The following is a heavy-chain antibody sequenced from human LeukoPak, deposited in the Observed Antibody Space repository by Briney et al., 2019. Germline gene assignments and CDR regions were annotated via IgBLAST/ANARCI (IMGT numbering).Heavy chain of an antibody. Sequence: GGSLRLSCAASGFTFSDYYMSWIRQAPGKGLEWVSYISSSGSTIYYADSVKGRFTISRDNAKNSLYLQMNSLRAEDTAVYDCARDEYYYDSSGYPGDAFDIWGQGTMVTVSS. V-gene: IGHV3-11*01. J-gene: IGHJ3*02. CDR1: GFTFSDYY. CDR3: ARDEYYYDSSGYPGDAFDI. D-gene: IGHD3-22*01. CDR2: ISSSGSTI.